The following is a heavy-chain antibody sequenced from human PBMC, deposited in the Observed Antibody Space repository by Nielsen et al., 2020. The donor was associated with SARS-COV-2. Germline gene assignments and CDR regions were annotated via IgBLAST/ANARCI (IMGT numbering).Heavy chain of an antibody. D-gene: IGHD4-11*01. Sequence: RQAPGKGLEWIGYIYYSGSTYYNPSLKSRVTISVDTSKNQFSLKLSSVTAADTAVYYCARRGGGPLDYINWFDPWGQGTLVTVSS. CDR3: ARRGGGPLDYINWFDP. V-gene: IGHV4-39*01. J-gene: IGHJ5*02. CDR2: IYYSGST.